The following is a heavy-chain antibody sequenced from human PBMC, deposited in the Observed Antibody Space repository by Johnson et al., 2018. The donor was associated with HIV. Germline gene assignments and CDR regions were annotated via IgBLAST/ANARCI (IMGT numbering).Heavy chain of an antibody. J-gene: IGHJ3*01. CDR3: ARDLTNEYSSSSPV. Sequence: QVQLVESGGSVVQPGRSLRLSCAASGFTFSNYAMHWVRQAPGKGLEWVAVISYDGSSKYYADSVKGRFTISRDKSKNTLYLQMSSLRAEDTAIYFCARDLTNEYSSSSPVWGQGTMVTVSS. D-gene: IGHD6-6*01. CDR2: ISYDGSSK. V-gene: IGHV3-30-3*01. CDR1: GFTFSNYA.